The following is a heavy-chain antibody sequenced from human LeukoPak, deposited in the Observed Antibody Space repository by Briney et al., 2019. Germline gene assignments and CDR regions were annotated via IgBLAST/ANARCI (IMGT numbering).Heavy chain of an antibody. J-gene: IGHJ6*03. Sequence: GASVKVSCKASGYTFTGYYMHWVRQAPGQGLEWMGWINPNSGGTNYAQKFQGRVTMTRDTSISTAYMELSRLRSDDTAVYYCARAPVLRFLDPASYYYYYMDVWGKGTTVTVSS. V-gene: IGHV1-2*02. CDR3: ARAPVLRFLDPASYYYYYMDV. CDR1: GYTFTGYY. CDR2: INPNSGGT. D-gene: IGHD3-3*01.